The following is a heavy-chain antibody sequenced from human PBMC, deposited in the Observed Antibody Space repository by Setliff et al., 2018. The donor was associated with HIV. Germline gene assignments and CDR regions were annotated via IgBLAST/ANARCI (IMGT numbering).Heavy chain of an antibody. J-gene: IGHJ4*02. CDR2: IVPILNTG. CDR3: ARIPNHSSGFDY. V-gene: IGHV1-69*01. CDR1: GGTFRSHE. D-gene: IGHD3-22*01. Sequence: VSCKASGGTFRSHEISWVRQAPGQGLEWMGGIVPILNTGNYAPKFQGRVTITADESTTTAHMELSSLRSEDTAVYYCARIPNHSSGFDYWGQGTPVTVSS.